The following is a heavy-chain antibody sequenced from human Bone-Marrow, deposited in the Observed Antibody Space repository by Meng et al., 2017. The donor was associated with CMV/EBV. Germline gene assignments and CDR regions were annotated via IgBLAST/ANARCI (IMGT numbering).Heavy chain of an antibody. CDR3: ARGADTLGYCSSTSCPLGY. CDR1: GGSLSSTAYY. CDR2: IYDSENT. Sequence: SETLSLTCTVSGGSLSSTAYYWGWIRQPPGKGLEYIGTIYDSENTFYNPSLRGRLTISVDTSKNQFSPKLTSVTAADTAVYYCARGADTLGYCSSTSCPLGYWGQGTLVTVSS. D-gene: IGHD2-2*01. J-gene: IGHJ4*02. V-gene: IGHV4-39*07.